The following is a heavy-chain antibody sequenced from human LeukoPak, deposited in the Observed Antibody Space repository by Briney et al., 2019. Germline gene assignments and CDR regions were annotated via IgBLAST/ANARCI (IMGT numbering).Heavy chain of an antibody. CDR1: GFTFSSYG. V-gene: IGHV3-30*18. D-gene: IGHD6-19*01. CDR2: ISYDGSNK. Sequence: GGSLRLSCAASGFTFSSYGMHWVRQAPGKGLEWVAVISYDGSNKYYADSVKGRFTISRDNSKNTLYLQMNSLRAEDTAVYYCAKEDGRRAGKPALLDYGGQGTLVTVSS. J-gene: IGHJ4*02. CDR3: AKEDGRRAGKPALLDY.